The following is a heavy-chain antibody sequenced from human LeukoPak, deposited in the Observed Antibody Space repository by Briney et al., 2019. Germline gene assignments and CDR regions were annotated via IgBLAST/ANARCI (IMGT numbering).Heavy chain of an antibody. Sequence: ETLSLTCTVSGGSTSSYYWSWIRQPPGKGLEWIGYIYYSGSTNYNPSLKSRVTISVDTSKNQFSLKLSSVTAADTAVYYCARDRVGGSYDYWGQGTLVTVSS. CDR3: ARDRVGGSYDY. V-gene: IGHV4-59*01. CDR1: GGSTSSYY. D-gene: IGHD1-26*01. J-gene: IGHJ4*02. CDR2: IYYSGST.